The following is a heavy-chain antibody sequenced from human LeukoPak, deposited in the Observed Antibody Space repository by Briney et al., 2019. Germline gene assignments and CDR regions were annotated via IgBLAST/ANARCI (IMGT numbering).Heavy chain of an antibody. D-gene: IGHD3-10*01. J-gene: IGHJ4*02. CDR1: GYTFTGYY. CDR3: ARGHYGSGSYRVDY. Sequence: GASVKASCKPSGYTFTGYYMHWVRQAPGPGLGWMGWINPNSGGTNHAQKLQGRDTMTTETSTSTSYRELRRLRSDDTAVYYCARGHYGSGSYRVDYWGQGTLVTVSS. CDR2: INPNSGGT. V-gene: IGHV1-2*02.